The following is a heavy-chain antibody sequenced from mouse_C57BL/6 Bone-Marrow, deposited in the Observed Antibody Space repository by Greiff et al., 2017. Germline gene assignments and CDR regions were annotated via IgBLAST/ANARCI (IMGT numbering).Heavy chain of an antibody. CDR3: ARWLRRYFDV. D-gene: IGHD2-2*01. Sequence: VKLMESGAELARPGASVKMSCKASGYTFTSYTMHWVKQRPGQGLEWIGYINPSSGYTKYNQKFKDKATLTADKSSSTAYMHLSSLTSEDSAVYYCARWLRRYFDVWGTGTTVTVSS. CDR1: GYTFTSYT. V-gene: IGHV1-4*01. J-gene: IGHJ1*03. CDR2: INPSSGYT.